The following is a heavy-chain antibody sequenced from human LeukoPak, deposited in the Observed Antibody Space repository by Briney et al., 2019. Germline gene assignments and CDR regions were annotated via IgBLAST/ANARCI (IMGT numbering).Heavy chain of an antibody. CDR1: GYSFTSYW. D-gene: IGHD3-10*01. J-gene: IGHJ6*03. CDR2: IWPGDSGA. CDR3: ARGYFGSGQGNFYYYYMDV. Sequence: GESLKISCKGSGYSFTSYWIGWVRQMPGKGLEWLGVIWPGDSGARYSPSLQGPVSLSVDKSINTAYLQWFSLKASDSAMYYCARGYFGSGQGNFYYYYMDVWGEGTTVTVSS. V-gene: IGHV5-51*01.